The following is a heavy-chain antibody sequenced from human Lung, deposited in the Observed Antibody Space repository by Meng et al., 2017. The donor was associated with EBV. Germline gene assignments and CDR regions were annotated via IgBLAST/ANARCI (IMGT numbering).Heavy chain of an antibody. Sequence: VGGSVGGVAQPGAYLRLACEASGFAFSAYGMHWVRQTQGKGLEWVAVISYDGSIKYYADSVKGRFTISRDSSKNTLYLQMTTLTTEDTAVYYCAKDGPHYFNHWGEGTLVTVSS. CDR2: ISYDGSIK. V-gene: IGHV3-30*18. J-gene: IGHJ4*02. CDR3: AKDGPHYFNH. CDR1: GFAFSAYG.